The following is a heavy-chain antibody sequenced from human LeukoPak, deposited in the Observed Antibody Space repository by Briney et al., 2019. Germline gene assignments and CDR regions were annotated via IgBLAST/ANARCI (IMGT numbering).Heavy chain of an antibody. J-gene: IGHJ4*02. CDR2: ISSTGGYL. CDR1: GLDFSDYG. D-gene: IGHD3-22*01. CDR3: VRDHYGNSGYLL. Sequence: GGSLRLSCVGSGLDFSDYGMNWVRQAPGKGLEFVSSISSTGGYLYHAESVKGRFTMSRDNAENSVYLQMNSLSVEDTAVYFCVRDHYGNSGYLLWGQGTLVTVSS. V-gene: IGHV3-21*01.